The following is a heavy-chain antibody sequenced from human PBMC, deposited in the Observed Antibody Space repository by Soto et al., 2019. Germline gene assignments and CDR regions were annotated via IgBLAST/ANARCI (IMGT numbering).Heavy chain of an antibody. Sequence: GASVKVSCKASGYTFTNHYIHWVRQAPGQGLEWVGMINPNSRSTTYAQKFQGRVTMTTDTSTSTAYMELRSLRSDDTAVYYCARSLSRSNYYYGMDVWGQGTTVTVSS. CDR1: GYTFTNHY. V-gene: IGHV1-46*01. CDR2: INPNSRST. CDR3: ARSLSRSNYYYGMDV. J-gene: IGHJ6*02.